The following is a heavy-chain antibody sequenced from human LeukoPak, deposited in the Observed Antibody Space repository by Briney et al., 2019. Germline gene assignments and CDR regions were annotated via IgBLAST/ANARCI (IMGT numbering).Heavy chain of an antibody. V-gene: IGHV1-69*13. D-gene: IGHD6-6*01. Sequence: ASVKVSCKASGGTFSSYAISWVRQAPGQGLEWMGGIIPIFGTANYAQKFQGRVTITADESTSTAYMELSSLRSEDTAVYYCASSSADHYYYYYGMDVWGKGTTVTVFS. CDR1: GGTFSSYA. CDR3: ASSSADHYYYYYGMDV. CDR2: IIPIFGTA. J-gene: IGHJ6*04.